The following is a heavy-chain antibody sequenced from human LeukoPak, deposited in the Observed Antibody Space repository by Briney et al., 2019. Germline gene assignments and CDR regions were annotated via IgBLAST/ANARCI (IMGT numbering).Heavy chain of an antibody. Sequence: GGSLRLSCAVSGFLVSGNYVNWVRQAPGKGLEWVSVTHTGGSRYYADSVKGRFVISRDNSRNTVYLQMNSLRVEDTAMYYCARARDFDYWGQGTLVTVSS. CDR1: GFLVSGNY. V-gene: IGHV3-66*01. CDR2: THTGGSR. CDR3: ARARDFDY. J-gene: IGHJ4*02.